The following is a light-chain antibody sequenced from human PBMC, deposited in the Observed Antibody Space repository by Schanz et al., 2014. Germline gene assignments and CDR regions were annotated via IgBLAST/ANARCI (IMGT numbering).Light chain of an antibody. CDR1: SSDVGGYNR. CDR2: DVN. J-gene: IGLJ1*01. V-gene: IGLV2-11*01. CDR3: CSYAGSYTYV. Sequence: QSALTQPRSVSGSPGQSVTISCTGTSSDVGGYNRVSWYQQHPGKAPKLMIFDVNKRPSGVSSRFSGSKSANTASLTISGLQAEDEADYYCCSYAGSYTYVFGTGTKLTVL.